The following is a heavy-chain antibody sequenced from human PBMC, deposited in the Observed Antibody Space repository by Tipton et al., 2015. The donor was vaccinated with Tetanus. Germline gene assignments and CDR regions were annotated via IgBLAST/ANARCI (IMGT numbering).Heavy chain of an antibody. J-gene: IGHJ5*02. Sequence: GLVKPSETLSLTCTVSGGSISSYYWSWIRQPPGKGLEWIGYIFHTGGADYNPSLKSRATISIDTSKNQFSLKLSSVTAADTAVYYCARVDDSVWGSPFDPWGQGVLVTVSS. CDR2: IFHTGGA. D-gene: IGHD3-16*01. CDR1: GGSISSYY. V-gene: IGHV4-59*12. CDR3: ARVDDSVWGSPFDP.